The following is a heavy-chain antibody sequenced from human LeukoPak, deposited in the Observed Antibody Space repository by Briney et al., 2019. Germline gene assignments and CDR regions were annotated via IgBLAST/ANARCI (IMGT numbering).Heavy chain of an antibody. V-gene: IGHV4-38-2*02. Sequence: SETLSLTCTVSGYSISSGYYWGWIRQPPGKGLEWIGSIYHSGSAYYNPSLKSRVTISVDTSKNQFSLKLSSVTAADTAVYYCARAIAVTSERYFHYWGQGTLVTVSS. J-gene: IGHJ4*02. CDR2: IYHSGSA. CDR3: ARAIAVTSERYFHY. D-gene: IGHD6-19*01. CDR1: GYSISSGYY.